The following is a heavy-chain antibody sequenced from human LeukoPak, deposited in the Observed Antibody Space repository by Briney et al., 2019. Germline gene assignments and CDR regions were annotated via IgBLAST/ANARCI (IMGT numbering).Heavy chain of an antibody. CDR3: ARGSTMIIVISPGAFDI. J-gene: IGHJ3*02. CDR2: IYSGGST. D-gene: IGHD3-22*01. Sequence: GGSLRLSCAASGFTVSSNYMSWVRQAPGRGPEWVSVIYSGGSTYFADSVKGRFTLSRDNSKNTLYLQMNSLRAEDTAVYFCARGSTMIIVISPGAFDIWGQGTMVTVSS. CDR1: GFTVSSNY. V-gene: IGHV3-53*01.